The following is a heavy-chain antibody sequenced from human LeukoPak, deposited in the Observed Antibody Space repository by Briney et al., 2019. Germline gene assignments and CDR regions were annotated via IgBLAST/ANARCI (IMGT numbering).Heavy chain of an antibody. J-gene: IGHJ4*02. CDR1: GFTFSTFA. CDR3: XRDVGAVRGEVYFDY. CDR2: ITGSGPYM. Sequence: GGSLRLSCAASGFTFSTFAMHWVRLSPGKGLEWVSSITGSGPYMLYADSVKHRFTISRDNTKNLLYLEMNSLRAEDTTMYFXXRDVGAVRGEVYFDYWGQGTLVTVSS. V-gene: IGHV3-21*06. D-gene: IGHD5-24*01.